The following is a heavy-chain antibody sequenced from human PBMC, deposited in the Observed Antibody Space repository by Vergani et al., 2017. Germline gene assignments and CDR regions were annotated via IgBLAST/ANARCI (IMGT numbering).Heavy chain of an antibody. D-gene: IGHD2-15*01. CDR2: INHSGST. CDR3: ARERYCSGGSCYYLDY. Sequence: QVQLQQWGAGLLKPSETLSLTCAVYGGSFSGYYWSWIRQPPGQGLEWIGEINHSGSTNYNPTLKSRVTISVDTSKNQFSLKLSSVTAADTAVYYCARERYCSGGSCYYLDYWGQGTLVTVSS. CDR1: GGSFSGYY. V-gene: IGHV4-34*01. J-gene: IGHJ4*02.